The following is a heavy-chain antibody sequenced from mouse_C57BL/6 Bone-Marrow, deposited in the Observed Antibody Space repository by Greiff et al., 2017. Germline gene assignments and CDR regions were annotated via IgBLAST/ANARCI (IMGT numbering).Heavy chain of an antibody. J-gene: IGHJ3*01. CDR2: IHPNSGST. D-gene: IGHD2-4*01. Sequence: VQLQQPGAELVKPGASVKLSCKASGYTFTSYWMHWVKQRPGQGLEWIGMIHPNSGSTNYNEKFKSKATLPVDKSSSTAYIQLSILTSEDSAVSYCARDNDYGGLFAYWGQGTLVTVSA. CDR3: ARDNDYGGLFAY. CDR1: GYTFTSYW. V-gene: IGHV1-64*01.